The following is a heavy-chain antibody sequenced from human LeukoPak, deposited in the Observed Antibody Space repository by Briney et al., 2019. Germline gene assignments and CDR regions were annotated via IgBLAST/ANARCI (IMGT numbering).Heavy chain of an antibody. D-gene: IGHD1-14*01. J-gene: IGHJ4*02. Sequence: GGSLRLSCAAPGFTFSSYSMNWVRQAPGKGLEWVSSISSSSSYIYYADSVKGRFTISRDNAKNSLYLQMNSLRAEDTAVYYCARDQFASKPFDYWGQGTLVTVSS. CDR1: GFTFSSYS. V-gene: IGHV3-21*01. CDR3: ARDQFASKPFDY. CDR2: ISSSSSYI.